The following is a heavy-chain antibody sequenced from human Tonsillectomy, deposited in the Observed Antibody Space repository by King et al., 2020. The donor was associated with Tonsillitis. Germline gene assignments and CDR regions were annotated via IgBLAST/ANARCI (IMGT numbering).Heavy chain of an antibody. CDR2: ISYDGSNK. J-gene: IGHJ6*02. D-gene: IGHD3-9*01. Sequence: QVQLVESGGGVVQPGRSLRLSCAASGFTFSIYSMHWVRQAPGKGLEWVAVISYDGSNKYYADSVKGRFTISRDSSKNTLYLQMNSLRAEATAVYYCARGGYYDILTGSPNYYYYYGMDVWGQGTTVTVSS. CDR1: GFTFSIYS. CDR3: ARGGYYDILTGSPNYYYYYGMDV. V-gene: IGHV3-30*04.